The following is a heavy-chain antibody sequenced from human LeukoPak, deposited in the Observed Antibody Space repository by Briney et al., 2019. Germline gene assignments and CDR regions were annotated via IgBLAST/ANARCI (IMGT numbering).Heavy chain of an antibody. V-gene: IGHV4-59*08. D-gene: IGHD3-16*02. CDR1: GFTFSSYA. CDR2: IYYSGST. Sequence: GSLRLSCAASGFTFSSYAMSWVRQAPGKGLEWIGYIYYSGSTNYNPSLKSRVTISVDTSKNQFSLKLSSVTAADTAVYYCAGGDDYVWGSYRPLWDYWGQGTLVTVSS. CDR3: AGGDDYVWGSYRPLWDY. J-gene: IGHJ4*02.